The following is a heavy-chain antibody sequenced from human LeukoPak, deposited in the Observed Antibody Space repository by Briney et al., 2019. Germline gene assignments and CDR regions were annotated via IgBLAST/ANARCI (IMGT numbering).Heavy chain of an antibody. V-gene: IGHV1-69*05. CDR2: IIPIFGTA. CDR1: GGTFSSYA. J-gene: IGHJ4*02. CDR3: AREGSLSQNFDY. Sequence: GSSVKVSCKASGGTFSSYAISWLRQAPGQGLEWMGRIIPIFGTANYAQKFQGRVTITTDESTSTAYMELSSLRSEDTAVYYCAREGSLSQNFDYWGQGTLVTVSS. D-gene: IGHD1-26*01.